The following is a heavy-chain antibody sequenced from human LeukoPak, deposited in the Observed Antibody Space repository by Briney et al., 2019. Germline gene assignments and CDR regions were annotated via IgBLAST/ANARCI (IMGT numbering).Heavy chain of an antibody. CDR1: GFTFSSYS. CDR3: AKDFYDFWSGYFDY. D-gene: IGHD3-3*01. J-gene: IGHJ4*02. V-gene: IGHV3-21*04. CDR2: ISSSSSYI. Sequence: GSLRLSCAASGFTFSSYSMNWVCQAPGKGLEWVSSISSSSSYIYYADSVKGRFTISRDNAKNSLYLQMNSLRAEDTAVYYCAKDFYDFWSGYFDYWGQGTLVTVSS.